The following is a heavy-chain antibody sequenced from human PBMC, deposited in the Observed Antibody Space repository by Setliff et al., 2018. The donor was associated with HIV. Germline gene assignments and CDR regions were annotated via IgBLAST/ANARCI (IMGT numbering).Heavy chain of an antibody. J-gene: IGHJ6*03. CDR1: GGSFSGDY. CDR3: ARQAGTYWGFVYYMDV. V-gene: IGHV4-34*01. Sequence: PSETLSLTCAVYGGSFSGDYWTWIRQPPGKGLEWIGEINYSGSSDYNPSLKSRVTVSVDTSKNQFSLILTSVTAADTAVYYCARQAGTYWGFVYYMDVCGKGTTVTVSS. CDR2: INYSGSS. D-gene: IGHD7-27*01.